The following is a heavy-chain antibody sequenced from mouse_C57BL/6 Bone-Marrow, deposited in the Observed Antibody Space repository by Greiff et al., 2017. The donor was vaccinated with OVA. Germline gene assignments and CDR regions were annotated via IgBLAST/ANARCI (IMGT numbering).Heavy chain of an antibody. D-gene: IGHD4-1*02. CDR1: GFTFTDYS. V-gene: IGHV7-3*01. CDR3: ASPQLGRTLYWYFDV. Sequence: EVKLVESGGGLVQPGGSLSLSCAASGFTFTDYSMSWVRQPPGKALEWLGFIRNKANGYTTEYSASVKGRFTISRDNSQSILYLQMNALGAEDSATYYCASPQLGRTLYWYFDVWGTGTTVTVSS. CDR2: IRNKANGYTT. J-gene: IGHJ1*03.